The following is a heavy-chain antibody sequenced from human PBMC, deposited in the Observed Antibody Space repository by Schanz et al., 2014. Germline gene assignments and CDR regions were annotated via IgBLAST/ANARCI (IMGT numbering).Heavy chain of an antibody. V-gene: IGHV3-11*06. J-gene: IGHJ6*03. CDR2: ISSSSSYT. CDR1: GLTFSDYY. CDR3: ARPSDSSWYMDV. D-gene: IGHD2-21*02. Sequence: QVQLVESGGGLVKPGGSLRLSCAASGLTFSDYYMSWIRQAPGKGLEWVSYISSSSSYTNYADSVKGRFTISRDNAKNSLYLQMNSLRAEDTAVYYCARPSDSSWYMDVWGKGTTVTGS.